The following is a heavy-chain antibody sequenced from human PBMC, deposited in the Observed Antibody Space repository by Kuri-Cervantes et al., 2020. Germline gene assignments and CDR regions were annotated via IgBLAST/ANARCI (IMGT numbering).Heavy chain of an antibody. CDR2: ISSNGGST. CDR1: GFTFSSYG. Sequence: GGSLRLSCAASGFTFSSYGMHWVRQAPGKGLEYVSAISSNGGSTYYADSVKGRFTISRDNSKNTLYLQMGSLRAEDMAVYYCARVGYDSSGYEPHFDYWGQGTLVTVSS. CDR3: ARVGYDSSGYEPHFDY. J-gene: IGHJ4*02. V-gene: IGHV3-64*02. D-gene: IGHD3-22*01.